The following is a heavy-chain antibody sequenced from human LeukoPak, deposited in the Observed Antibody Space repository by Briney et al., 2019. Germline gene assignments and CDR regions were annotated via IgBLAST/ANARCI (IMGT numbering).Heavy chain of an antibody. CDR1: GFTFSSFG. CDR2: ISYDGSIK. CDR3: ARDATMVRGVLFDY. D-gene: IGHD3-10*01. J-gene: IGHJ4*02. Sequence: GGSLRLSCAASGFTFSSFGMHWVRQAPGKGLEWVAFISYDGSIKYYADSVKGRFTISRDDSKNTLYLQMSGLRTEDTAVYYCARDATMVRGVLFDYWGQGTLVTVSS. V-gene: IGHV3-30*19.